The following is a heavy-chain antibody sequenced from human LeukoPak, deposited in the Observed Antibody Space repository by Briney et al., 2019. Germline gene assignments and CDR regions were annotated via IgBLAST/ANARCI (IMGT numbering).Heavy chain of an antibody. CDR2: ISGSGGST. CDR3: AKTHSSGWYYDC. V-gene: IGHV3-23*01. D-gene: IGHD6-19*01. J-gene: IGHJ4*02. Sequence: GGSLRLSCAASGFTFSSYAMSWVRQAPGKGLEWVSAISGSGGSTYYADSVKGRFTISRDNSKSTLYLQMNSLRAEDTAVYYCAKTHSSGWYYDCWGQGTLVTVSS. CDR1: GFTFSSYA.